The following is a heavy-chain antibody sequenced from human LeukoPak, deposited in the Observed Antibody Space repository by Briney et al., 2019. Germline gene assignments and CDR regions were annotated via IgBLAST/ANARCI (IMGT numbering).Heavy chain of an antibody. J-gene: IGHJ4*02. CDR2: IKQDGSEK. D-gene: IGHD2-21*02. CDR3: ARGGGDWESPFDY. CDR1: GFTFSTYW. Sequence: GGSLRLSCAASGFTFSTYWMSWVRQAPGKGLEWVANIKQDGSEKYYVDSVRGRFTISRDNAKNSLYLQVNSLRAEDTAVYYCARGGGDWESPFDYWGQGTLVTVSS. V-gene: IGHV3-7*01.